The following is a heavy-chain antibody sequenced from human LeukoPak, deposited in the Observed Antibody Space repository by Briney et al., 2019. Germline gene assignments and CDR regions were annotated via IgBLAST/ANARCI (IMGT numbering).Heavy chain of an antibody. CDR1: GFTFSSYS. D-gene: IGHD2-15*01. CDR3: ARARIYCSGGSCFDYYYYGMDV. Sequence: GGSLRLSCAASGFTFSSYSMNWVRQAPGKGLEWVSSISSSISYIYHADSVKGRFTISRDNAKNSLYLQMNSLRAEDTAVYYCARARIYCSGGSCFDYYYYGMDVWGKGTTVTVSS. J-gene: IGHJ6*04. CDR2: ISSSISYI. V-gene: IGHV3-21*01.